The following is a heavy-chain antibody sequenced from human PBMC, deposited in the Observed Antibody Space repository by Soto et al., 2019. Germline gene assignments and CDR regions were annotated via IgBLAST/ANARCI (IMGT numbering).Heavy chain of an antibody. D-gene: IGHD1-26*01. Sequence: PSETLSLTCSVSGGSVSSDYLNWIRQPPGKGLEWIGYVYYSGSTNYNPSLNGRVTISKDTSRNQFSLRLTSVSAADTAVYYCARSPDYYSEYFQEWGQGTLVTVSS. J-gene: IGHJ1*01. V-gene: IGHV4-59*02. CDR2: VYYSGST. CDR1: GGSVSSDY. CDR3: ARSPDYYSEYFQE.